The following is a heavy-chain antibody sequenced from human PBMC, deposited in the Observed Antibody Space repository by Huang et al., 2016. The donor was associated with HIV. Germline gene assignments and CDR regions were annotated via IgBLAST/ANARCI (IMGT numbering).Heavy chain of an antibody. V-gene: IGHV4-34*02. J-gene: IGHJ5*01. Sequence: QVQLEQWGAGLLKPSETLSLTCAVYGGSFSGYFWNWIRQSPGKGLEWIGQINHAGATDYTPFIKSGTTIADTSKNQFSLRLTSVTAADTAIYYCAREIMISFGGPFDSWGHGNLVTVSS. CDR2: INHAGAT. CDR3: AREIMISFGGPFDS. CDR1: GGSFSGYF. D-gene: IGHD3-16*01.